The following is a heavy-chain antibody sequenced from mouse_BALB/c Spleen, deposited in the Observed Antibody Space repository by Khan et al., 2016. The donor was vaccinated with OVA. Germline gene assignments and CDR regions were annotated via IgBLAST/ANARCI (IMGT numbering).Heavy chain of an antibody. V-gene: IGHV1S132*01. J-gene: IGHJ3*01. CDR2: IFPGTGTT. Sequence: QVQLQQSGAELSKPGASVKLSCRTSGYTFTSYWIQWVKQRPGQGLGWIGQIFPGTGTTYYNENFKGKATLTVDTSSSRVYMQLSSLTSEDSAVYFCTRGYFGNYDFAYWGQGTLVTVSA. CDR3: TRGYFGNYDFAY. D-gene: IGHD2-1*01. CDR1: GYTFTSYW.